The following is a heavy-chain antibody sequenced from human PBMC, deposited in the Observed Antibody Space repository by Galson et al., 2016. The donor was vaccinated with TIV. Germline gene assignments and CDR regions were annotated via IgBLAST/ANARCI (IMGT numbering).Heavy chain of an antibody. Sequence: SVKVSCKASGYTFTSYGFGWVRQAPGQGLEWMGWISTYNGNTNYAQKFQGRITLTTETSTSTASMALRGLNSDATAMYYYARAAETWNDVPFDYWGQGTLVTVSS. J-gene: IGHJ4*02. D-gene: IGHD1-1*01. CDR2: ISTYNGNT. V-gene: IGHV1-18*01. CDR1: GYTFTSYG. CDR3: ARAAETWNDVPFDY.